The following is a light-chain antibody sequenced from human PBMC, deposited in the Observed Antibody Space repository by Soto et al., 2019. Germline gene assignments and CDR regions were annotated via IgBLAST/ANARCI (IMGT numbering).Light chain of an antibody. CDR2: EVN. CDR1: SSDVGSYYP. J-gene: IGLJ1*01. CDR3: CSYAGDTTFFV. V-gene: IGLV2-23*02. Sequence: QSVLTQPASMSGSPGQSITISCTGTSSDVGSYYPVSWFQQHPGKAPKLIIYEVNKRPSGVSDRFSGSKSGNTASLTISGLQAAAEAEYSCCSYAGDTTFFVFGTGTKVTVL.